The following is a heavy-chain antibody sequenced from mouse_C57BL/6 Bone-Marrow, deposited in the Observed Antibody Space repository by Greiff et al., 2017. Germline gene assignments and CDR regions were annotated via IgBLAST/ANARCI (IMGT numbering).Heavy chain of an antibody. J-gene: IGHJ1*03. CDR1: GYAFSSYW. Sequence: QVQLKESGAELVKPGASVKISCKASGYAFSSYWMNWVKQRPGKGLEWIGQIYPGDGDTNYNGKFKGKATLTADKSSSTAYMQLSSLTSEDSAVYFCARKGRENSRYFDVWGTGTTVTVSS. CDR3: ARKGRENSRYFDV. CDR2: IYPGDGDT. V-gene: IGHV1-80*01.